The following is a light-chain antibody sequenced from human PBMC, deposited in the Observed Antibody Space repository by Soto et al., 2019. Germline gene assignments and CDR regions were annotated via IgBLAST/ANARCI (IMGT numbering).Light chain of an antibody. CDR2: GAS. Sequence: DIVLTQSPGTLSLSPGERATLSCRASQSVSSSYLAWYQQKPGQAPRLLIYGASSRATGIPDRLSGSGSGTDFTLTISRLEPEECAVYYCQLYVSSHQAVAFGQGNK. J-gene: IGKJ1*01. CDR3: QLYVSSHQAVA. V-gene: IGKV3-20*01. CDR1: QSVSSSY.